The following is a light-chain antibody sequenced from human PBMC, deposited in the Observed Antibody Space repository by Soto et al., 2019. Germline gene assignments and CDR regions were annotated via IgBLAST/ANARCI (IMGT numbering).Light chain of an antibody. Sequence: QSALTQPASVSGSPGQSIAISCTGTSSDVGGYNYVSWYQQHPGKAPKLMVYDVSNRPSGVSNRFSGSKSGNTASLTISGLHSEDVADYYCSSYTSSSTYVFGTGTKVTVL. V-gene: IGLV2-14*01. CDR1: SSDVGGYNY. CDR3: SSYTSSSTYV. J-gene: IGLJ1*01. CDR2: DVS.